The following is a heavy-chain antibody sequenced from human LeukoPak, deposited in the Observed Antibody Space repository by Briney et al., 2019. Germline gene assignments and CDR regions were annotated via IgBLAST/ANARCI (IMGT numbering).Heavy chain of an antibody. CDR3: ARGGYCSSTSCYESPAEYFQH. D-gene: IGHD2-2*01. Sequence: ASVKVSFKASGYTFTSYGISWVRQAPGQGLEWMGWISAYNGNTNYAQKLQGRVTMTTDTSTSTAYMELRSLRSDDTAVYYCARGGYCSSTSCYESPAEYFQHWGQGTLVTVSS. CDR2: ISAYNGNT. CDR1: GYTFTSYG. J-gene: IGHJ1*01. V-gene: IGHV1-18*01.